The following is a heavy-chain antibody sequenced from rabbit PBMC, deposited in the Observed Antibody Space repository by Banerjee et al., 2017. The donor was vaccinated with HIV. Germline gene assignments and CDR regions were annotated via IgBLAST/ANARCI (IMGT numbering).Heavy chain of an antibody. CDR2: IAVDNSGTT. CDR1: GFTLSSYW. J-gene: IGHJ4*01. D-gene: IGHD6-1*01. CDR3: ARVGSTAWSGYGL. V-gene: IGHV1S40*01. Sequence: QSLEESGGDLVKPGASLTLTCTASGFTLSSYWICWVRQAPGKGLEWIACIAVDNSGTTYYAHWAKGRFTISKTSSTTVTLQMTSLTAADTATYFCARVGSTAWSGYGLWGPGTLVTVS.